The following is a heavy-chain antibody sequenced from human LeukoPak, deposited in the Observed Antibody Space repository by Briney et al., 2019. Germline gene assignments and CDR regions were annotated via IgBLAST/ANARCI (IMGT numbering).Heavy chain of an antibody. D-gene: IGHD2-15*01. CDR1: GYTFTSHA. CDR3: AGDQELQGSTPLYCSGGSCYIGYYYGMDV. CDR2: INTKTGNP. J-gene: IGHJ6*02. V-gene: IGHV7-4-1*02. Sequence: GASVKVSCKASGYTFTSHAMNWVRQAPGQGLEWMGGINTKTGNPTNAQGFQGRFVFPLDTSVSTAYLQISSLKAEDTAVYYCAGDQELQGSTPLYCSGGSCYIGYYYGMDVWGQGTTVTVSS.